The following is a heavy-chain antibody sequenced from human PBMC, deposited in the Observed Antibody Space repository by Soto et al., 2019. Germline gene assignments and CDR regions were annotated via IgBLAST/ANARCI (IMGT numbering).Heavy chain of an antibody. CDR3: ERVLELHYHCGMDA. J-gene: IGHJ6*02. Sequence: QVQLVQSGAEVKKPGSSVKVSCKASGGTFSSYAISWVRQAPGQGLEWMGGIIPIFGTANYAQKFQGRVTITADESTSTAYMERSSLRSEDTAVYYWERVLELHYHCGMDAWGQGTTVTVSS. V-gene: IGHV1-69*12. CDR2: IIPIFGTA. CDR1: GGTFSSYA. D-gene: IGHD1-7*01.